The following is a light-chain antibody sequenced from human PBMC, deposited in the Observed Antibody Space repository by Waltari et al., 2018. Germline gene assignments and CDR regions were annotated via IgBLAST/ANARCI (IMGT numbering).Light chain of an antibody. CDR2: AAS. Sequence: RATLSCRASQSVSTNLAWYQQKPGQAPRLLIYAASTRATGIPVRFSGSGSGTEFTLTIGSLQSEDFAVYYCQQYNIWPQTFGQGTKLEIK. CDR1: QSVSTN. CDR3: QQYNIWPQT. J-gene: IGKJ2*01. V-gene: IGKV3-15*01.